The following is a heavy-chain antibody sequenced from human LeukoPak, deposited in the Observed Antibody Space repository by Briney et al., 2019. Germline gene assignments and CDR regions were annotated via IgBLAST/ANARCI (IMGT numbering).Heavy chain of an antibody. CDR3: ARVSSGWSRGWFDP. D-gene: IGHD6-19*01. V-gene: IGHV1-18*01. Sequence: ASVKVSCKASGYTFTSYGISWVRQAPGQGLEWMGWISAYNGNTNYAQKLQGRVTMTTDTSTSTAYMELRSLRSDDTAVYYCARVSSGWSRGWFDPWGQGTLVTVSS. CDR1: GYTFTSYG. J-gene: IGHJ5*02. CDR2: ISAYNGNT.